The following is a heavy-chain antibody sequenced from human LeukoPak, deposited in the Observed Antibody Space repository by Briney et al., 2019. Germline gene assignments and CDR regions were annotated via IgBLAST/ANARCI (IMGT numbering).Heavy chain of an antibody. J-gene: IGHJ4*02. CDR3: ARDIANGPFVMSLDS. CDR1: GFTLRSFE. V-gene: IGHV3-48*03. D-gene: IGHD2-8*01. Sequence: GGSLRLSCAASGFTLRSFEMNWARQAPGKGLEWVSHISSSGTTKYFADSVRGRFTISRDDAKNSLYLQMNSPRVEDTAVYYCARDIANGPFVMSLDSWGQGTLVTVSS. CDR2: ISSSGTTK.